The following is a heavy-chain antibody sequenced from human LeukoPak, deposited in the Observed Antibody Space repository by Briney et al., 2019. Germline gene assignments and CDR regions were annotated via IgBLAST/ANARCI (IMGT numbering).Heavy chain of an antibody. Sequence: GGSLRLSCAASGFTVSSNYMSWVRQAPGKGLEWVSVIYSGGSTYYADSVKGRFTISRDNSKNTLYLQMNSLRAEDTAVYYCRRHSSGGGGDYWGQGTLVTVSS. D-gene: IGHD6-19*01. CDR2: IYSGGST. CDR1: GFTVSSNY. J-gene: IGHJ4*02. V-gene: IGHV3-53*01. CDR3: RRHSSGGGGDY.